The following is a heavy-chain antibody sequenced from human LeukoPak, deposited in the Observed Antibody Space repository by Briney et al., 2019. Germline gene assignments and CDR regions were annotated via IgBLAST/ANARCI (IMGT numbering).Heavy chain of an antibody. V-gene: IGHV4-61*01. D-gene: IGHD6-6*01. CDR3: AREASIAALDAFDI. CDR2: IYYSGST. J-gene: IGHJ3*02. Sequence: SETLSLTCTVSGGSISSSSYSWGWIRQPPGKGLEWIGYIYYSGSTNYNPSLKSRVTISVDTSKNQFSLKLSSVTAADTAVYYCAREASIAALDAFDIWGQGTMVTVSS. CDR1: GGSISSSSYS.